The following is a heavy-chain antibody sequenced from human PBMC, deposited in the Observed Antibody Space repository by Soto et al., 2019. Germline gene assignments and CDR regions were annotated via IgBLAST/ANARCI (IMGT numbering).Heavy chain of an antibody. Sequence: SETLSLTCTVSGTSISSYYWSWIRRPPGKGLEWIANIHYSGTTNYNPSLASRVTLSVDTSKNQFSLKMTSVTAAGRAMYFCARYNSYAIDCWGRGTLVTVSS. CDR3: ARYNSYAIDC. J-gene: IGHJ4*02. CDR1: GTSISSYY. V-gene: IGHV4-59*01. D-gene: IGHD2-8*01. CDR2: IHYSGTT.